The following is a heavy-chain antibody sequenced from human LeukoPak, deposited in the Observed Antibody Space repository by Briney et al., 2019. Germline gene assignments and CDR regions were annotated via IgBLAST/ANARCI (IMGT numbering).Heavy chain of an antibody. CDR3: ASQLDPYYYYYGMDV. CDR2: IYSGGST. V-gene: IGHV3-53*01. Sequence: PGGSLRLSYAASGFTVSNNYMSWVRQAPGKGLEWVSVIYSGGSTYYADSVKGRFTISRDNFKNTLYLQMNSLRAEDTAVYYCASQLDPYYYYYGMDVWGQGTTVTVSS. J-gene: IGHJ6*02. D-gene: IGHD1-1*01. CDR1: GFTVSNNY.